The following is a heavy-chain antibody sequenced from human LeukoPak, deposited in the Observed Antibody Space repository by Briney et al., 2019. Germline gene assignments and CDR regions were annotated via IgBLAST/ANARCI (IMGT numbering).Heavy chain of an antibody. CDR2: ISSSSSYI. V-gene: IGHV3-21*01. J-gene: IGHJ4*02. D-gene: IGHD6-19*01. CDR3: AREEEYSSGWGP. CDR1: GFTFSSYG. Sequence: GGSLRLSCAASGFTFSSYGMHWVRQAPGKGLEWVSSISSSSSYIYYADSVKGRFTISRDNAKNSLYLQMNSLRAEDTAVYYCAREEEYSSGWGPWGQGTLVTVSS.